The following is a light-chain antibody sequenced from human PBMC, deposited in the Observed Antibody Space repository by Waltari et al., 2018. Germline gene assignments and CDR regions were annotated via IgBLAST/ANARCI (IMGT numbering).Light chain of an antibody. Sequence: SYELTQPSSVSVSPGQTATITCSGDILAKKFARWFQQQPGQAPVVVIYKDNERPSGIPGRFSGSSSGTTGTLTISGAQVEDEADYHCYSATDNNVVFGGGTKLTVL. CDR2: KDN. CDR3: YSATDNNVV. J-gene: IGLJ2*01. V-gene: IGLV3-27*01. CDR1: ILAKKF.